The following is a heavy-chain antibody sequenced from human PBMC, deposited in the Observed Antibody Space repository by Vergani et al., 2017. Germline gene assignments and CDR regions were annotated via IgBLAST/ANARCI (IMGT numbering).Heavy chain of an antibody. D-gene: IGHD6-19*01. CDR1: GFTFINAW. CDR2: IKSKTDGGTT. J-gene: IGHJ4*02. Sequence: EVQLVESGGGLVQPGGSLRLSCAASGFTFINAWMTWVRQAPGKGLEWVGRIKSKTDGGTTYYAAPVKGKFTISRDDSKNTLYLQMNRLKTEDTGVYYCTTLDLIALSAMFDYWGRGTLVSVSS. CDR3: TTLDLIALSAMFDY. V-gene: IGHV3-15*01.